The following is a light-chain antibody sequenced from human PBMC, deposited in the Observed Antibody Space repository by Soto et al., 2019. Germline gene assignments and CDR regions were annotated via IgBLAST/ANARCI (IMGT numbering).Light chain of an antibody. CDR2: AAS. V-gene: IGKV1-9*01. CDR1: QGISSY. J-gene: IGKJ5*01. CDR3: HSRA. Sequence: DIQLTQSPSFLSASVGDRVTITCRASQGISSYLAWYQQKPGKAPKFLIYAASTLQSGVPSRFSGSGSGTEFTLTISRLQPDDFATYFCHSRAFGQGTRLEIK.